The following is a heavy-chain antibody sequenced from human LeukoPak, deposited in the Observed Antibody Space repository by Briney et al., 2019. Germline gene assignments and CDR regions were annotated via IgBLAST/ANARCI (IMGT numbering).Heavy chain of an antibody. V-gene: IGHV4-39*07. Sequence: SETLSLTCTVSGGSISSSSYYWGWIRQPPGKGLEWIGNIYYNGGSYYNSSLKSRVTISIDTSKNQFSLKLSSVTAADTAVYYCARGWDIVATRGDYFDYWGQGTLVTVSS. D-gene: IGHD5-12*01. J-gene: IGHJ4*02. CDR1: GGSISSSSYY. CDR2: IYYNGGS. CDR3: ARGWDIVATRGDYFDY.